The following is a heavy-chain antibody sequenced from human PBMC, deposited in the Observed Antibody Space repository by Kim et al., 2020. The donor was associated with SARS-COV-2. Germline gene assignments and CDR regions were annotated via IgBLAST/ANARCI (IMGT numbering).Heavy chain of an antibody. D-gene: IGHD3-3*01. CDR3: ARQAIADITIFGVVRSHPFDY. CDR1: GGSISSSSYY. Sequence: SETLSLTCTVSGGSISSSSYYWGWIRQPPGKGLEWIGSIYYSGGTYYNPSLKSRVTISVDTSKNQFSLKLSSVTAADTAVYYCARQAIADITIFGVVRSHPFDYWGQGTLVTVSS. CDR2: IYYSGGT. V-gene: IGHV4-39*01. J-gene: IGHJ4*02.